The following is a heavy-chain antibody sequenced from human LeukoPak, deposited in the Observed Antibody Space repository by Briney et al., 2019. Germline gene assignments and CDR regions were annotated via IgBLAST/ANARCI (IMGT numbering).Heavy chain of an antibody. CDR2: ISAYNGNT. J-gene: IGHJ4*02. Sequence: ASVKVSCKTSGYTFTSYGISWVRQAPGQGLEWMGWISAYNGNTNYAQKLQGRVTMTTDTSTSTAYMELRSLRSDDTAVYYCARAYYYDSSGFVFDYWGQGTLVTVSS. V-gene: IGHV1-18*01. CDR3: ARAYYYDSSGFVFDY. D-gene: IGHD3-22*01. CDR1: GYTFTSYG.